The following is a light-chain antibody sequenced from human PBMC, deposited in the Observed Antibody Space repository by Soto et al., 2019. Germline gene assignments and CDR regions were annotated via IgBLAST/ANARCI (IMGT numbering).Light chain of an antibody. CDR1: QSVSTW. Sequence: DIQLTQSPSTLSASVGDRVTITCRASQSVSTWLAWYQQKPGKAPKLLIHKASTLENQVPSRFSGSGSETVFTLTVSSLQPDDSAAYYWHQFHEYHVTFGGGTKVQI. V-gene: IGKV1-5*03. J-gene: IGKJ4*01. CDR2: KAS. CDR3: HQFHEYHVT.